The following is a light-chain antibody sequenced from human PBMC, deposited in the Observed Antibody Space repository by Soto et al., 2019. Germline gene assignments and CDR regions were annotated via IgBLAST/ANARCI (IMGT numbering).Light chain of an antibody. J-gene: IGKJ5*01. CDR1: QSVSSY. CDR3: QQRSNGPPIT. V-gene: IGKV3-11*01. CDR2: DAS. Sequence: ETVLTQSPATLSLPPGERATLSCRASQSVSSYLAWYQQKPGQPPRLLIYDASNRATGIPARFSGSGSGTDFTLTISSLEHEDFAVYYCQQRSNGPPITFGQGTRLEIK.